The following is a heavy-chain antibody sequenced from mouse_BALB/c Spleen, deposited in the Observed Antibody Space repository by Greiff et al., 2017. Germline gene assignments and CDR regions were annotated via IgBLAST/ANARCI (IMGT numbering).Heavy chain of an antibody. CDR1: GFSLTSYG. Sequence: VMLVESGPGLVQPSQSLSITCTVSGFSLTSYGVHWVRQSPGKGLEWLGVIWSGGSTDYNAAFISRLSISKDNSKSQVFFKMNSLQANDTAIYYCANYRYGGFAYWGQGTLVTVSA. CDR3: ANYRYGGFAY. J-gene: IGHJ3*01. V-gene: IGHV2-2*02. D-gene: IGHD2-14*01. CDR2: IWSGGST.